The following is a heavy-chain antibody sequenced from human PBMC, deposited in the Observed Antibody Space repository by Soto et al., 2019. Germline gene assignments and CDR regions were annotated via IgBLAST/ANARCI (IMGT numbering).Heavy chain of an antibody. D-gene: IGHD2-2*01. J-gene: IGHJ6*02. CDR2: TYYRSKWYN. CDR3: ARDWGGYCSSTSCYWYGMDV. Sequence: SQNLSLTCAISGDSVSSNSAAWNWIRQSPSRGLEWLGRTYYRSKWYNDYAVSVKSRITINPDTSKNQFSLQLNSVTPEDTAVYYCARDWGGYCSSTSCYWYGMDVWGQGTTVTVSS. CDR1: GDSVSSNSAA. V-gene: IGHV6-1*01.